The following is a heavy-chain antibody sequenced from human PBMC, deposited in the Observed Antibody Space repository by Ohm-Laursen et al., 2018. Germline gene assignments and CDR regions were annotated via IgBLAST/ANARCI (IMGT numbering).Heavy chain of an antibody. CDR1: GYTFTNYD. J-gene: IGHJ3*02. CDR2: LNPTRGGTRT. V-gene: IGHV1-46*01. CDR3: ARGYYDSRGSAFEI. Sequence: GASVKVSCKASGYTFTNYDINWMRQAPGQGFEWMGILNPTRGGTRTSLSQRFQDRVTMTRDTSASTAYMELSSLRSEDTAVYYCARGYYDSRGSAFEIWGQGTMVTVSS. D-gene: IGHD3-22*01.